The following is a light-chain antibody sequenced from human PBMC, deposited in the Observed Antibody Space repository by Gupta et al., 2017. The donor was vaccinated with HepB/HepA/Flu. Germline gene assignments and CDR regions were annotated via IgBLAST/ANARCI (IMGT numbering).Light chain of an antibody. J-gene: IGLJ2*01. V-gene: IGLV2-14*03. CDR2: NVN. Sequence: QSALTQPASLSGSPGRSITISCTGTYSDVGGHDYVAWYQQHPDRAPKLVIYNVNSRPAGVSSRFSGSKSGVTASLTISGLQLEDEAAYYCGSDRSGTTLVFGGGTQLTVL. CDR1: YSDVGGHDY. CDR3: GSDRSGTTLV.